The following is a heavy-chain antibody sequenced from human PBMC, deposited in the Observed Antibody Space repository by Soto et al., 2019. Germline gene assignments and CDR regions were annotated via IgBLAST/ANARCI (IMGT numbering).Heavy chain of an antibody. V-gene: IGHV4-59*08. CDR1: GGSIITYY. J-gene: IGHJ6*04. D-gene: IGHD2-2*01. Sequence: SETLSLTCTVSGGSIITYYWSWIRQPPGKGLEWIGYIYYSGTTSYNPSLRSRVTISVDTSKNQFSLKLSSVTAADTAVYYCARHVPYGSSTSHCAHGMDGWGEGNTVTVAS. CDR3: ARHVPYGSSTSHCAHGMDG. CDR2: IYYSGTT.